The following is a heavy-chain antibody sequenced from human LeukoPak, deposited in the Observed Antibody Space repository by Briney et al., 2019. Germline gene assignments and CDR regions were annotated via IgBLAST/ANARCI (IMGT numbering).Heavy chain of an antibody. CDR3: TTVVLGYGDYPAGY. D-gene: IGHD4-17*01. J-gene: IGHJ4*02. V-gene: IGHV3-15*01. Sequence: GGSLRLSCAASGFTFSNAWMSWVRQAPGKGLEWVCRIKSKTDGGTTDYAAPVKGRFTISRDDSKNTLYLQMNSLKTEDTAVYYCTTVVLGYGDYPAGYWGQGTLVTVSS. CDR1: GFTFSNAW. CDR2: IKSKTDGGTT.